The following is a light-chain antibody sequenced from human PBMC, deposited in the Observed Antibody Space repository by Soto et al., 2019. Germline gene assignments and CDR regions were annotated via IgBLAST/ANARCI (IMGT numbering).Light chain of an antibody. CDR1: SSNIESNL. V-gene: IGLV1-51*01. Sequence: QSVLTQPPSVSAAPGQKVTISCSGSSSNIESNLVSWYQQFPGTAPKLLIYDNNQRPSGSPDRFPGSKSGTSATLGITGLQTGDEADYYCGTWDSSLSAVVFGGGTKLTVL. J-gene: IGLJ2*01. CDR3: GTWDSSLSAVV. CDR2: DNN.